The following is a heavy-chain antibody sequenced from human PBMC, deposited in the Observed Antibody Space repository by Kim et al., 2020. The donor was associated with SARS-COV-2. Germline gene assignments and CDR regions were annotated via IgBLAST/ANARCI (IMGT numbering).Heavy chain of an antibody. CDR1: GGSISSYY. V-gene: IGHV4-59*01. D-gene: IGHD6-19*01. Sequence: SETLSLTCTVSGGSISSYYWCWIRQPQGKGLELIGYIYYSGSTNYNPSLKSRVTISVDTSKNQFSLKLSSVTAADTAVYYCARDQVAVAGGFDYCGQGTLVSVSS. CDR2: IYYSGST. J-gene: IGHJ4*02. CDR3: ARDQVAVAGGFDY.